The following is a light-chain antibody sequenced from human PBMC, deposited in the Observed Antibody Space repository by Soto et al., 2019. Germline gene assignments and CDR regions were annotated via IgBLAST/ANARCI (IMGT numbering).Light chain of an antibody. J-gene: IGKJ1*01. Sequence: DIQMTQSPSTLSASVGDRVTITCRASQSISSWLAWYQQKPGKAPKLLIYKASSLESGVPSRLSGSGSGTEFTLTTSSLQPDDFANYYCQQYNSYAWTFGQGTKVEIK. CDR1: QSISSW. V-gene: IGKV1-5*03. CDR2: KAS. CDR3: QQYNSYAWT.